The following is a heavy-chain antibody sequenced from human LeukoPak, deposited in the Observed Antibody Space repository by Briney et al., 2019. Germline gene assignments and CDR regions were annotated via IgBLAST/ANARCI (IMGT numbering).Heavy chain of an antibody. CDR1: GFTFSSYA. V-gene: IGHV3-23*01. D-gene: IGHD1-26*01. J-gene: IGHJ4*02. Sequence: GGSLRLSCAASGFTFSSYAVSWVRQAPGKGLEWVSAISGSGGSTYYADSVKGRFTISRDNSKNTLYLQMNSLRAEDTAVYYCAKDTYIVGATLDYWGQGTLVTVSS. CDR2: ISGSGGST. CDR3: AKDTYIVGATLDY.